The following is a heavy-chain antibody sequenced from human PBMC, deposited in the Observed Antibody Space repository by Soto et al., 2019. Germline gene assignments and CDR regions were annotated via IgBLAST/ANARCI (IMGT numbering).Heavy chain of an antibody. Sequence: QVQLVQSGAEVKKPGASVTVSCRSSGDTFNDYYIHWVRQAPGQGLVWMGWINPNGGVTKYAQKFQGWVSMTRDTSIRTVYMQLSRLRSDDTAVYYCARQSGGATATLDYYYFYIDVGGTGTTVTVSS. CDR3: ARQSGGATATLDYYYFYIDV. CDR2: INPNGGVT. J-gene: IGHJ6*03. CDR1: GDTFNDYY. V-gene: IGHV1-2*04. D-gene: IGHD5-12*01.